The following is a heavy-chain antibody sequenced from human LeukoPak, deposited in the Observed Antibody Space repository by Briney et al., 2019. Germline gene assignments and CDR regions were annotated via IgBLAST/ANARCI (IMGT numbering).Heavy chain of an antibody. CDR1: GGSFSGYY. D-gene: IGHD4-23*01. Sequence: PSETLSLTCAVSGGSFSGYYWSWIRQPPGKGLEWIGEINHSGSTNYNPSPKSRVTISVDTSKNQFSLKLSSVTAADTAVYHCARETPLRWWFDPWGQGTLVTVSS. CDR2: INHSGST. J-gene: IGHJ5*02. V-gene: IGHV4-34*01. CDR3: ARETPLRWWFDP.